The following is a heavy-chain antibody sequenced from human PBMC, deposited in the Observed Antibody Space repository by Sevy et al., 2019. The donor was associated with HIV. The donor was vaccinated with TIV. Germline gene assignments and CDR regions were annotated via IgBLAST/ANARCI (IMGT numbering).Heavy chain of an antibody. CDR3: ARGMMVRGVIIYGDY. J-gene: IGHJ4*02. CDR1: GFPSSTYA. Sequence: GGSLSPSCPPSGFPSSTYAMHGARQAPGRGREWVAVISYDGSNKNYEDSVKGRFTISRDNSKNTLYLQMNSLRAEDTAVYYCARGMMVRGVIIYGDYWGQGTLVTVSS. D-gene: IGHD3-10*01. V-gene: IGHV3-30-3*01. CDR2: ISYDGSNK.